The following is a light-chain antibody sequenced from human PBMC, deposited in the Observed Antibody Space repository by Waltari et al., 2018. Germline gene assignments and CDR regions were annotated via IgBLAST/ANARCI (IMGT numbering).Light chain of an antibody. V-gene: IGLV2-23*01. CDR2: EDT. CDR3: CSHTGSNTWV. Sequence: QSALTQPASVSGSPGQPITISCTGTSSYNLVSWYQQYPGEAPKVVIFEDTKRPSGVANRFSASKSGNPASLTISGLQAEDEAEHYCCSHTGSNTWVFGGGTKVTVL. J-gene: IGLJ3*02. CDR1: SSYNL.